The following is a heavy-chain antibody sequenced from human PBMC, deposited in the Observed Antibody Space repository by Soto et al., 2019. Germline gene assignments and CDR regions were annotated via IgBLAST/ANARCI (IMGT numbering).Heavy chain of an antibody. CDR3: AREWRLHWANRVFDY. V-gene: IGHV6-1*01. CDR2: TYYRSKWYN. CDR1: GDSVSSNSAA. J-gene: IGHJ4*02. D-gene: IGHD5-12*01. Sequence: QSQTLSLTCAISGDSVSSNSAAWNWIRQSPSRGLEWLGRTYYRSKWYNDYAVSVKSRITINPDTSKNQFSLQLNSVTPEDTAVYCCAREWRLHWANRVFDYWGQGTLVTVSS.